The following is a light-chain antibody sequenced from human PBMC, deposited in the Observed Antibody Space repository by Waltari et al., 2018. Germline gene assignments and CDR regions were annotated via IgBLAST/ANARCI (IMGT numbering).Light chain of an antibody. CDR1: SSDVGGYNY. Sequence: QSALTQPPSASGSPGQSVTISCTGTSSDVGGYNYVSWYQQHPGKAPKLLLSEVTKRPSGVPDRFSGSKSGNTASLTVSGLQADDEADYYCSSYAGTSTFYVFGTGTEVTVL. V-gene: IGLV2-8*01. J-gene: IGLJ1*01. CDR3: SSYAGTSTFYV. CDR2: EVT.